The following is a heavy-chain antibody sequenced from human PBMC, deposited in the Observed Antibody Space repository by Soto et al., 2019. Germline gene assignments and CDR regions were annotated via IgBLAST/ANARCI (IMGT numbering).Heavy chain of an antibody. Sequence: QVQLQESGPGLVKPSQTLSVTCTVSGGSVSSDDYSWSWIRQHPGKGLEWIGYIRDSGSTYYNPSLEGRVTISVDTSKNQFSLRLSSVTAADTAVYYCARAMANYCDYWGQGTLVTASS. V-gene: IGHV4-31*03. CDR3: ARAMANYCDY. CDR2: IRDSGST. D-gene: IGHD2-8*01. CDR1: GGSVSSDDYS. J-gene: IGHJ4*02.